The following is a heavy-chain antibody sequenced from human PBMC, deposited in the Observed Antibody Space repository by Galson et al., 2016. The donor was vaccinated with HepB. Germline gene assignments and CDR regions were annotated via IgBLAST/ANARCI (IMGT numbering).Heavy chain of an antibody. J-gene: IGHJ3*02. CDR1: GYTFTNYW. CDR2: IYPGDSDT. D-gene: IGHD2-21*01. CDR3: ARSQQIVVMSASDAFDI. V-gene: IGHV5-51*01. Sequence: QSGAEVKKPGESLKISCRGSGYTFTNYWIGWVRQMPGKGLEWMGIIYPGDSDTRYSQSFQGQVTISADKSISTAYLQWSSLRASDTAMYYCARSQQIVVMSASDAFDIWGQGTLVTVSS.